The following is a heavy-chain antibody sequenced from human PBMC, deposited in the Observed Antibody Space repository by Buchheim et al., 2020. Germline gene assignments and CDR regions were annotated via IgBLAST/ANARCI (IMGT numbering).Heavy chain of an antibody. Sequence: EVQLVESGGGLVKPGGSLRLSCAGSGFIFSNAWMNWVRQAPGKGLERVGQIKSKPNGGTIDAAAPVKGRFTIPRDDSRSTAYLRMNSLEAEDTGVYYCVTGWYLDYWGQGTL. J-gene: IGHJ4*02. CDR2: IKSKPNGGTI. D-gene: IGHD2-15*01. CDR1: GFIFSNAW. CDR3: VTGWYLDY. V-gene: IGHV3-15*01.